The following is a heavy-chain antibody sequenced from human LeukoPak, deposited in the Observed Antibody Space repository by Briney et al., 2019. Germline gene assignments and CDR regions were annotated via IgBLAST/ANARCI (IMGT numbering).Heavy chain of an antibody. D-gene: IGHD4-17*01. Sequence: PGGSLRLSCAASGFTVSSTYMSWVRQAPGKGLEWVSVIYSGGTTYYADSVKGRFTISRLNSNNTLYLQMNSLRAEDTAVYYCARADRDYGLFDYWGRGTLVTVSS. J-gene: IGHJ4*02. CDR3: ARADRDYGLFDY. CDR1: GFTVSSTY. V-gene: IGHV3-53*04. CDR2: IYSGGTT.